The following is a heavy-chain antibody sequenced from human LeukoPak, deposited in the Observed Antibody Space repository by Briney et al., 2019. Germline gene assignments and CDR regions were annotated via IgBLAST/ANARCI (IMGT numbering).Heavy chain of an antibody. Sequence: PGGSLRLSCSASGFTFSSYAMHWVRQAPGKGLEHVSAISSNGGSTYYADSVKGRFTISRDNSKNTLYLQMSSLRAEDTAVYYCVKDDKGTHDYYYYGMDVWGKGTTVTVSS. J-gene: IGHJ6*04. D-gene: IGHD1-14*01. V-gene: IGHV3-64D*06. CDR3: VKDDKGTHDYYYYGMDV. CDR2: ISSNGGST. CDR1: GFTFSSYA.